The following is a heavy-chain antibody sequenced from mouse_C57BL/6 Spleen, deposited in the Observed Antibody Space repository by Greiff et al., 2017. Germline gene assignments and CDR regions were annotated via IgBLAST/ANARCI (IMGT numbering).Heavy chain of an antibody. CDR1: GYTFTDYE. V-gene: IGHV1-15*01. Sequence: QVQLQQSGAELVRPGASVTLSCKASGYTFTDYEMHWVKQTPVHGLEWIGAIDPETGGTAYNQKFKGKAILTADKSSSTAYMVLRSLTSKDTAVYYCTRDRDNDYRGEGATLTVSS. J-gene: IGHJ2*01. CDR3: TRDRDNDY. CDR2: IDPETGGT. D-gene: IGHD1-3*01.